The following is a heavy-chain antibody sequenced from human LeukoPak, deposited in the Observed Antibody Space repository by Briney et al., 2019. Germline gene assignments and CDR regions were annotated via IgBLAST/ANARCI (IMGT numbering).Heavy chain of an antibody. Sequence: SETLSLTCAVYGGSFSGYYWSWIRQPPGKGLEWIGEINHSGSTNYNPSLKSRVNISVDTSKNQFSLKLSSVTAADTAVYYCASSSSSGEGFDYWGQGTLVTVSS. CDR2: INHSGST. CDR1: GGSFSGYY. D-gene: IGHD6-6*01. J-gene: IGHJ4*02. CDR3: ASSSSSGEGFDY. V-gene: IGHV4-34*01.